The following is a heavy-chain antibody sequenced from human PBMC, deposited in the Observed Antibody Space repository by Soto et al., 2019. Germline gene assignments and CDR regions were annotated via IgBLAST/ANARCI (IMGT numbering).Heavy chain of an antibody. CDR1: GGSISSGGYS. Sequence: PSETLSLTCAVSGGSISSGGYSWSWIWQPPGKGLEWIGYIYHSGSTYYNPSLKSRVTISVDTSKNQFSLKLSSVTAADTAVYYCARYGSGECNRGSCYSPFDYWGQGTLVTVS. V-gene: IGHV4-30-2*05. D-gene: IGHD2-15*01. CDR3: ARYGSGECNRGSCYSPFDY. CDR2: IYHSGST. J-gene: IGHJ4*02.